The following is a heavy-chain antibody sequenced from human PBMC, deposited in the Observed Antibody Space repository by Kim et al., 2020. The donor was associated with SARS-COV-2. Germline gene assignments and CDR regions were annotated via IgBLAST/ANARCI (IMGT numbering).Heavy chain of an antibody. J-gene: IGHJ4*02. D-gene: IGHD5-18*01. CDR3: ARILGYSYGFTRQGFDY. CDR2: INHSGST. Sequence: SETLSLTCAVYGGSFSGYYWSWIRQPPGKGLEWIGEINHSGSTNYNPSLKSRVTISVDTSKNQFSLKLSSVTAADTAVYYCARILGYSYGFTRQGFDYWGQGTLVTVSS. CDR1: GGSFSGYY. V-gene: IGHV4-34*01.